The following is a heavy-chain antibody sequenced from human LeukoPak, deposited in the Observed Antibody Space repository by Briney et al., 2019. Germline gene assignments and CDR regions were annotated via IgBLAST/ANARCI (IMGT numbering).Heavy chain of an antibody. Sequence: ASVKVSCKTSGYTFISHHLHWVRQAPGQGLEWMGVISPDGGTTIYAQNFQGRVTMTRDMSTSTVYMELTGLRSEDTAIFYCARGRFDGYYDGRGYYAWYFDLWGRGTLVTVSS. J-gene: IGHJ2*01. CDR2: ISPDGGTT. CDR3: ARGRFDGYYDGRGYYAWYFDL. CDR1: GYTFISHH. V-gene: IGHV1-46*01. D-gene: IGHD3-22*01.